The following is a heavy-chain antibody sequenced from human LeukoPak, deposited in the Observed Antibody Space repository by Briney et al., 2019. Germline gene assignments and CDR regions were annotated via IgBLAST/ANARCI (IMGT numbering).Heavy chain of an antibody. CDR2: ITGNGVRT. CDR3: ANSQFACGGDCYSGS. J-gene: IGHJ5*02. Sequence: GGSLRLSCAASGFTFSSYAMTWVRQAPGKGLEWVSTITGNGVRTSYADSVKGRFTISRDNAKNTLPLQMNSLRAEDTAVYYCANSQFACGGDCYSGSWGQGTLVTVSS. V-gene: IGHV3-23*01. D-gene: IGHD2-21*02. CDR1: GFTFSSYA.